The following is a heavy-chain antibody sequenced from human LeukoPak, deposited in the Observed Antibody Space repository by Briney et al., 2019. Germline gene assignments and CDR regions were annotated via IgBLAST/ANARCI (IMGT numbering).Heavy chain of an antibody. D-gene: IGHD3-9*01. Sequence: GRSLRLSCAASEFTFSSYAMHWVRQAPDKGLEWVALISYDGSNKEFADSVKGRFTISRDNSKNSLYLQMNSLRGEDTAVYYCARVMDYDILAGPPDYWGQGTLVTVSS. J-gene: IGHJ4*02. CDR3: ARVMDYDILAGPPDY. V-gene: IGHV3-30*04. CDR1: EFTFSSYA. CDR2: ISYDGSNK.